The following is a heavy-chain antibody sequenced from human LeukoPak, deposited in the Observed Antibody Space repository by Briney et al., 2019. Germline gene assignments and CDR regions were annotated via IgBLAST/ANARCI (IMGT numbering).Heavy chain of an antibody. CDR1: GGSISSYY. CDR2: IYYSGST. CDR3: ARVYSSSFPNYYYYYMDV. J-gene: IGHJ6*03. V-gene: IGHV4-59*01. D-gene: IGHD6-6*01. Sequence: SETLSLTCTISGGSISSYYWSWIRQPPGKGLEWVGHIYYSGSTNYNPSLKSRVTIPVDTSKNQFSLNLTSVTAADTAVYYCARVYSSSFPNYYYYYMDVWGKGTTVTVSS.